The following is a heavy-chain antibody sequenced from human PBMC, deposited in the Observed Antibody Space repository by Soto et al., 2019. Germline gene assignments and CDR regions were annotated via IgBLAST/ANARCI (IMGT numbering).Heavy chain of an antibody. CDR3: VRGGYGDY. D-gene: IGHD1-1*01. CDR1: GYTFTSYG. Sequence: QVHLVQSGAEVKKPGASVKVACKGSGYTFTSYGITWVRQAPGQGLEWMGWISAQNGNTDYAQKPQGRVTVTKDTSTSTAYMEVRSLSSDATAVYYCVRGGYGDYWGQGALVTVSS. CDR2: ISAQNGNT. J-gene: IGHJ4*02. V-gene: IGHV1-18*01.